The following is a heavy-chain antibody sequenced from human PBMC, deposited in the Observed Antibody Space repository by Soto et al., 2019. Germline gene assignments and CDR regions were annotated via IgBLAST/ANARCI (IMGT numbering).Heavy chain of an antibody. CDR3: AKLGSSAWSPHYYFDY. D-gene: IGHD3-10*01. Sequence: HPGGSLRLSCAASGFTVNNYAMGWVRQAPGKGLEWVSAITGSGSDTYYLDSVKGRFTISRDNSKNTLFLQMNSLRAEDTAIYYCAKLGSSAWSPHYYFDYWGQGTLVTVSS. CDR2: ITGSGSDT. V-gene: IGHV3-23*01. CDR1: GFTVNNYA. J-gene: IGHJ4*02.